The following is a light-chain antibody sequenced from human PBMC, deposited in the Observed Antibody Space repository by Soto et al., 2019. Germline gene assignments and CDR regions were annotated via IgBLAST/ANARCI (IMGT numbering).Light chain of an antibody. CDR2: DVN. V-gene: IGLV2-14*03. CDR1: SRDIGAYNY. J-gene: IGLJ1*01. CDR3: NSYTSSKTSV. Sequence: QSALTQTASVSGSPGQSITISCAGTSRDIGAYNYVSWYQHHPGKAPKLMIFDVNNRPSGVSDRFSGSKSGNTASLTISGLQAEDEADYYCNSYTSSKTSVFGSGTKVTVL.